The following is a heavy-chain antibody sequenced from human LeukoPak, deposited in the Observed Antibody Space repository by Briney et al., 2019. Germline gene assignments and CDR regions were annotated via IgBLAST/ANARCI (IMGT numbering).Heavy chain of an antibody. D-gene: IGHD6-25*01. CDR1: GGSISSSSYY. J-gene: IGHJ4*02. V-gene: IGHV4-39*07. Sequence: PSETLSLTCTVSGGSISSSSYYWGWIRQPPGKGLECIGSIYYSGRTYYNPSLKSRVTISVDTSKNQFSLKLSSVTAADTAVCYCARGRRPLVYWGQGTLVTVSS. CDR2: IYYSGRT. CDR3: ARGRRPLVY.